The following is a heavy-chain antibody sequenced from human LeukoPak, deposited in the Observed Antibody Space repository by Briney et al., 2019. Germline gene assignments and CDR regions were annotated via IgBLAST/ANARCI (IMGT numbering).Heavy chain of an antibody. CDR3: ARGYSSSWLGYFDY. Sequence: GASLRLSCVASGFTFSSYGIHWVRQAPGKGLEWGAVVSFDGSIKYNADSVKGRFTISRDTSKNTVYLQMNSLGAEDTAFYYCARGYSSSWLGYFDYWGQGTLVTVSS. V-gene: IGHV3-30*03. CDR1: GFTFSSYG. D-gene: IGHD6-13*01. J-gene: IGHJ4*02. CDR2: VSFDGSIK.